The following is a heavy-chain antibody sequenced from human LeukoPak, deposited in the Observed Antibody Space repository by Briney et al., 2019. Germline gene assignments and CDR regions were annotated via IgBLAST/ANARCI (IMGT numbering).Heavy chain of an antibody. CDR1: GGSISSGDYY. D-gene: IGHD3-9*01. J-gene: IGHJ4*02. CDR2: IYYSGST. CDR3: ARVRGILTGSDY. Sequence: SQTLSLTCTVSGGSISSGDYYWSWIRQPPGKGLEWIGYIYYSGSTYYNPSLKSRVTISIDTSKNQFSLKLTSVTAADTAVYYCARVRGILTGSDYWGQGTLVTVSS. V-gene: IGHV4-30-4*01.